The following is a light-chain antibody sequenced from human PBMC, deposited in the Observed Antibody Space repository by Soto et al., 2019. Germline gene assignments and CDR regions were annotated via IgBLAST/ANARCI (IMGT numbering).Light chain of an antibody. CDR3: SSFTTINSLV. CDR2: EVT. J-gene: IGLJ1*01. CDR1: SSDVGDYNY. Sequence: QSALTQPASVSGSPGQSITISCTGSSSDVGDYNYVSWYQQHPGEAPRLLIHEVTNRPSGVSNRFSGSKSGNMASLTISGLQAEDEADYYCSSFTTINSLVFGGGTKVTVL. V-gene: IGLV2-14*01.